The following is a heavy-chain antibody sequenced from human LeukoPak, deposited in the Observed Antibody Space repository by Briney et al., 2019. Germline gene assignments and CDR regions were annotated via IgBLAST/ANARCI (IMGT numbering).Heavy chain of an antibody. D-gene: IGHD4-17*01. CDR3: ARAVTTDGLVSSHGFDY. V-gene: IGHV1-2*02. Sequence: ASVTVSCKASGYTFNGYYMLWVRQAPGQGLEWLGWINPNRCSTNNAQKFQGRDTMTRDTSISTAYMELSRLRSDDTAVDYCARAVTTDGLVSSHGFDYWGQGTLVTVSS. J-gene: IGHJ4*02. CDR1: GYTFNGYY. CDR2: INPNRCST.